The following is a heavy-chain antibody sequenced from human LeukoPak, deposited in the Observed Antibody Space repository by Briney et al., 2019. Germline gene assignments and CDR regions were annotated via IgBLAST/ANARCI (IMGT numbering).Heavy chain of an antibody. V-gene: IGHV1-69*13. CDR1: GGTFSSYA. Sequence: SVKVSCKASGGTFSSYAISWVRQAPGQGLEWMGGIIPIFGTANYAQKFQGGVTITADESTSTAYMELSSLKSEDTAVYYCAREIYDYVWGSYRPYYFDDWGQGTLVTVSS. J-gene: IGHJ4*02. CDR2: IIPIFGTA. CDR3: AREIYDYVWGSYRPYYFDD. D-gene: IGHD3-16*02.